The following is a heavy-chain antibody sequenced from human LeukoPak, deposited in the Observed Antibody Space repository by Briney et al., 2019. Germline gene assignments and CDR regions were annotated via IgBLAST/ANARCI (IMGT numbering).Heavy chain of an antibody. CDR2: ISYDGSNK. J-gene: IGHJ4*02. CDR1: GFTFSSYA. D-gene: IGHD2-15*01. CDR3: ARDDGGGIVVVVAVTFDY. Sequence: GGSLRLSCAASGFTFSSYAMHWVRQAPGKGLEWVAVISYDGSNKYYADSVKGRFTISRDNSKNTLYLQMNSLRAEDTAVYYCARDDGGGIVVVVAVTFDYWGQGTLVTVSS. V-gene: IGHV3-30*04.